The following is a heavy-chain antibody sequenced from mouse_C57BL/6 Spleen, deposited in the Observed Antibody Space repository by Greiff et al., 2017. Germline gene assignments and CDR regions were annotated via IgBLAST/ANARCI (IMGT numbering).Heavy chain of an antibody. CDR3: AREGDYYGSSSLFDY. CDR1: GFTFSDYY. J-gene: IGHJ2*01. D-gene: IGHD1-1*01. V-gene: IGHV5-16*01. Sequence: EVMLVESEGGLVQPGSSMKLSCTASGFTFSDYYMAWVRQVPEKGLEWVANINYDGSSTYYLDSLKSRFIISRDNAKNILYLQMSSLKSEDTATYYCAREGDYYGSSSLFDYWGQGTTLTVSS. CDR2: INYDGSST.